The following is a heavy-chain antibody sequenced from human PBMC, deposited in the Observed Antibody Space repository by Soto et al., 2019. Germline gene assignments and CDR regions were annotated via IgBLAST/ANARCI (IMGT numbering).Heavy chain of an antibody. J-gene: IGHJ4*02. CDR1: GFTFSGFA. CDR3: ARVQGSQWRASDY. CDR2: ISFDGTNT. Sequence: QVQLVESGGGVVQPGRSLRLSCAASGFTFSGFAMHWVRKAPGKGLEWVAVISFDGTNTYYADSVKGRFTVSRDNSDNRLYLQMDSLRVEDTAVYYCARVQGSQWRASDYWGQGTLVTVS. V-gene: IGHV3-30*04. D-gene: IGHD6-19*01.